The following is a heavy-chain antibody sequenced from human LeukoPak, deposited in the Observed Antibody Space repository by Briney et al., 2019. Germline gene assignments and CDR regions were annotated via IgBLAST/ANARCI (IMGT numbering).Heavy chain of an antibody. CDR3: ARAPYSSLSVDY. CDR1: GGSISSGGYF. D-gene: IGHD6-6*01. CDR2: IYYSGST. Sequence: PSETLSLTCTVSGGSISSGGYFWTWIRQQPGKGLEWIGYIYYSGSTYYNPSLKSRVTISADTSKNQFSLKLSSVTAADTAVYYCARAPYSSLSVDYWGQGTLVTVSS. V-gene: IGHV4-31*03. J-gene: IGHJ4*02.